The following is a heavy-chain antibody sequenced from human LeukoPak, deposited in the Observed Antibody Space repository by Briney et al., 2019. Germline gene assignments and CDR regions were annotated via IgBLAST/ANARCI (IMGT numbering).Heavy chain of an antibody. CDR1: GYTFTGYY. D-gene: IGHD6-13*01. V-gene: IGHV1-2*02. Sequence: ASVKVSCKASGYTFTGYYMHWVRQAPGQGLEWMGWINPNSGGTNCAQKFQGRVTMTRDTSISTAYMDLSRLRSDDTAVYYCARGELLAAAETYYYYYGMDVWGQGTTVTVSS. CDR2: INPNSGGT. CDR3: ARGELLAAAETYYYYYGMDV. J-gene: IGHJ6*02.